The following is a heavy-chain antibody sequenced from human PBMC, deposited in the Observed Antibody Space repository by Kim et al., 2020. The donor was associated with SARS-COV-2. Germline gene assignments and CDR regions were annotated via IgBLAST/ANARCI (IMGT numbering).Heavy chain of an antibody. CDR1: GGSVSSGSYY. D-gene: IGHD3-10*01. V-gene: IGHV4-61*01. CDR3: ARVSGLLWFRELFPDKDYYYGMDV. J-gene: IGHJ6*02. Sequence: SETLSLTCTVSGGSVSSGSYYWSWIRQPPGKGLEWIGYIYYSGSTNYNPSLKSRVTISVDTSKNQFSLKLSSVTAADTAVYYCARVSGLLWFRELFPDKDYYYGMDVWGQGTTVTVSS. CDR2: IYYSGST.